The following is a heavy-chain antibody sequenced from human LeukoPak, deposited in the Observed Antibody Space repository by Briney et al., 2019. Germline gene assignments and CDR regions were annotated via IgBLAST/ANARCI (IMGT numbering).Heavy chain of an antibody. V-gene: IGHV4-4*02. J-gene: IGHJ4*02. Sequence: SETLSLTCAVSGGSISSSNWWSWVRQPPEKGLEWIGEIYHGGSTNYNPSLKSRVTISVDKSKNQFSLKLSSVTAADTAVYYCARLVVTAIAFDYWGQGTLVTVSS. D-gene: IGHD2-21*02. CDR1: GGSISSSNW. CDR3: ARLVVTAIAFDY. CDR2: IYHGGST.